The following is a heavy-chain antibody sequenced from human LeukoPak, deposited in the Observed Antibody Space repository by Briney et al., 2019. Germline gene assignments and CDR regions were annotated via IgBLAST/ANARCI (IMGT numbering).Heavy chain of an antibody. D-gene: IGHD1-26*01. CDR1: EFTFSSYW. V-gene: IGHV3-74*01. CDR2: INTDGSTT. CDR3: ARRGYSGSPLDY. J-gene: IGHJ4*02. Sequence: GGSLGLSCAASEFTFSSYWMHWVRQAPGKGLVWVSRINTDGSTTSYADSVKGRFTISRDNAKNTLYLQMNSLRAEDTAMYYCARRGYSGSPLDYWGQGTLVTVSS.